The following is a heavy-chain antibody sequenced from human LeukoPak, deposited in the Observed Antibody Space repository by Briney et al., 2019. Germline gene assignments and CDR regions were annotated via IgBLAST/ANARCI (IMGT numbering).Heavy chain of an antibody. D-gene: IGHD2-2*01. CDR2: INPNNGNT. CDR1: GYTFTSYD. V-gene: IGHV1-8*01. CDR3: ARVCQAIVVDDYYYSMDV. J-gene: IGHJ6*02. Sequence: ASVKVSCKASGYTFTSYDIHWVRQATGQGLEWMGWINPNNGNTDYAQKFQGRVTMTRNTSISTAYMELRSLRSEDTAVYYCARVCQAIVVDDYYYSMDVWGQGTTVTVSS.